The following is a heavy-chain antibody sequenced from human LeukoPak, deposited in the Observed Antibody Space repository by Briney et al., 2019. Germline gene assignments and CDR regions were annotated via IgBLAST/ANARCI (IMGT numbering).Heavy chain of an antibody. D-gene: IGHD5-12*01. CDR3: ARIYSGYDGWLDY. CDR1: GFTFSSYS. CDR2: IYSGGST. V-gene: IGHV3-53*01. J-gene: IGHJ4*02. Sequence: GGSLRLSCAASGFTFSSYSMNWVRQAPGKGLEWVSVIYSGGSTYYADSVKGRFTISRDNSKNTLYLQMNSLRAEDTAVYYCARIYSGYDGWLDYWGQGTLVTVSS.